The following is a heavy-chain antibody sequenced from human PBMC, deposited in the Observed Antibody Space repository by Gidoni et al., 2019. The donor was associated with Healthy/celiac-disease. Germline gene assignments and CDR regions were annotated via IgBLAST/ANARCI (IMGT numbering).Heavy chain of an antibody. CDR1: GFIFCSYA. CDR3: AKVWETAVTSRADAFDI. CDR2: IRGSGGST. Sequence: EVQLLESGGGLVQPGGSLSLSCAASGFIFCSYAMSWVRQAPGKGLEWVSAIRGSGGSTYYADSVKGRFTISRDNSKNTLYLQMNSLRAEDTAVYYCAKVWETAVTSRADAFDIWGQGTMVTVSS. V-gene: IGHV3-23*01. J-gene: IGHJ3*02. D-gene: IGHD4-17*01.